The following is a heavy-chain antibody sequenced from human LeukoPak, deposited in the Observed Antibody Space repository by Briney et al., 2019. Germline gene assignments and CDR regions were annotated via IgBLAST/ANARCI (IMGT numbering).Heavy chain of an antibody. D-gene: IGHD6-19*01. CDR3: AKDMWAPYSSGRYYYYGMDV. J-gene: IGHJ6*02. Sequence: SLKISCAASGFTFDDYAMHWVRQAPGKGLEWVSGISWNSGSIGYADSVKGRFTISRDNAKNSLYLQMNSLRAEDTALYYCAKDMWAPYSSGRYYYYGMDVWGQGTTVTVSS. CDR1: GFTFDDYA. CDR2: ISWNSGSI. V-gene: IGHV3-9*01.